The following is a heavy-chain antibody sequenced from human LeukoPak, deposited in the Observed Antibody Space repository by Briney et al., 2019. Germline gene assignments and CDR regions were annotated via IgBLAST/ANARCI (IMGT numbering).Heavy chain of an antibody. V-gene: IGHV3-33*06. CDR1: GFTFSSYG. Sequence: GGSLRLSCAASGFTFSSYGMHWVRQAPGKGLEWVAVIWYDGSNKYYADSVKGRFTISRDNSKNTLYLQMNSLRAEDTAVYYCAKVLYSSGYYDFDYWGQGTLVTVSS. J-gene: IGHJ4*02. CDR2: IWYDGSNK. CDR3: AKVLYSSGYYDFDY. D-gene: IGHD3-22*01.